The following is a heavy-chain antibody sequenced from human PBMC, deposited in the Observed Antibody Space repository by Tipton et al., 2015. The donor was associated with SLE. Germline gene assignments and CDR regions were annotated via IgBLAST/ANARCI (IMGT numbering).Heavy chain of an antibody. D-gene: IGHD2-2*01. CDR2: INPNSGGT. V-gene: IGHV1-2*02. CDR3: ASEDIVAVPAAYGMDV. CDR1: GYTFTGFY. Sequence: QSGAEVKRPGASVKVSCKASGYTFTGFYMHWVRQAPGQGLEWMGWINPNSGGTNYAQKFQGRVTMTRDTSISTAYMELSRLRSDDTAVYYCASEDIVAVPAAYGMDVWGQGTTVTVSS. J-gene: IGHJ6*02.